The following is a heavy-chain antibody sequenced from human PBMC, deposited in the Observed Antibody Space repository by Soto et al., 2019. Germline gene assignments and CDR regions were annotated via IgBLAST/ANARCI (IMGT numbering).Heavy chain of an antibody. D-gene: IGHD3-10*01. CDR3: AHNNELLVQGQGGFDP. J-gene: IGHJ5*02. CDR2: IYWDDDK. Sequence: QITLKESGPTLVKPTQTLTLTCTFSGFSLSTSGVSVGWIRQPPGKAPECLALIYWDDDKRYSPSLKSRLTITMDTSTNQVVLTMTNMDPVDTATYYCAHNNELLVQGQGGFDPWGQGILVTVSS. V-gene: IGHV2-5*02. CDR1: GFSLSTSGVS.